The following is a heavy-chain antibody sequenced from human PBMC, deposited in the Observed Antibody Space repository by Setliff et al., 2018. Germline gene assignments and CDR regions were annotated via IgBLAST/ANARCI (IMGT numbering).Heavy chain of an antibody. D-gene: IGHD2-2*01. Sequence: SETLSLTCAVSGDSISSSNWWNWVRQPPGKGLEWIGSIYYSGSTYYNPSLKSRVTISVDPSKNQFSLKLSSVTAADTAVYYCARVARLVLSRNAFDIWGQGTMVTVSS. CDR3: ARVARLVLSRNAFDI. CDR1: GDSISSSNW. V-gene: IGHV4-4*02. CDR2: IYYSGST. J-gene: IGHJ3*02.